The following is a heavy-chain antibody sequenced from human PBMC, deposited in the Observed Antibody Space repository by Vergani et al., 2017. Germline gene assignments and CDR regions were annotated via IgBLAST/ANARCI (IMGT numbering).Heavy chain of an antibody. CDR1: GFTFGDYA. J-gene: IGHJ4*02. D-gene: IGHD6-13*01. Sequence: EVQLVESGGGLVQPGRSLRLSCTASGFTFGDYAMSWFRQAPGKGLEWVGFIRSKAYGGTTEYAASVKGRFTITRDNSKNTLYLQMNSLRAEDTAVYYCARSRSGSSLLGYWSQGTLVTVYS. CDR2: IRSKAYGGTT. V-gene: IGHV3-49*03. CDR3: ARSRSGSSLLGY.